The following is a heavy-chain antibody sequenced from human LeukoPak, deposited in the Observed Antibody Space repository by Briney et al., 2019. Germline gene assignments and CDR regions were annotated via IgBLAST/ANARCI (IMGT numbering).Heavy chain of an antibody. CDR1: VYTFNSYA. Sequence: GGSLRLPCAVSVYTFNSYAISGVRDAPGKGREWVSTVSGGDVITYYPDSVKGRFTISRDNSKNTLYLQMNSLRAEDTAVYYCAKETVVVVAATPDAFDIWGQGTMVTVSS. CDR3: AKETVVVVAATPDAFDI. CDR2: VSGGDVIT. V-gene: IGHV3-23*01. D-gene: IGHD2-15*01. J-gene: IGHJ3*02.